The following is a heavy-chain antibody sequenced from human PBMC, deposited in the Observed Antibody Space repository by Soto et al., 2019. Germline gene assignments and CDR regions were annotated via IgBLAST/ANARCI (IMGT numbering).Heavy chain of an antibody. Sequence: RPPVKVSCKASGYTFTSYGISWVRQAPGQGLEWMGWISAYNGNTNYAQKLQGRVTMTTDTSTSTAYMELRSLRSDDTAVYYCARDLVASGDPNWFDPWGQGTLVTVSS. CDR1: GYTFTSYG. CDR2: ISAYNGNT. V-gene: IGHV1-18*04. D-gene: IGHD5-12*01. CDR3: ARDLVASGDPNWFDP. J-gene: IGHJ5*02.